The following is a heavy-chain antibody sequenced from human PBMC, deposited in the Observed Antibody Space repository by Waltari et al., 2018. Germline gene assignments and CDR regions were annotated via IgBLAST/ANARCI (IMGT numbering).Heavy chain of an antibody. D-gene: IGHD3-16*02. CDR1: GYTFTSSD. Sequence: QVQLVQSGAEVKKPGASVKVSCKASGYTFTSSDINWVRQATGQGLEWMGWMNPNSGNTGYAQKFQGRVTITRNTSISTAYMELSSLRSEDTAVYYCARVNYDYIWGSYLAYYYYYMDVWGKGTTVTVSS. V-gene: IGHV1-8*03. J-gene: IGHJ6*03. CDR3: ARVNYDYIWGSYLAYYYYYMDV. CDR2: MNPNSGNT.